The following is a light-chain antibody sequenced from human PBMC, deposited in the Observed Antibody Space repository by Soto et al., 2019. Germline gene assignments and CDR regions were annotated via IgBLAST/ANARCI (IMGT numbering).Light chain of an antibody. CDR2: GAS. J-gene: IGKJ1*01. CDR1: QNVGNS. V-gene: IGKV3-15*01. CDR3: LEHKSWPWT. Sequence: EIVMTQSPATLSVSPGERATLSCRASQNVGNSLVWYQQKPGQPPRLLIYGASTRATGIPVRFSGGGSGTEFTLTISSLQPEDFAVFYCLEHKSWPWTFGQGTKVQIK.